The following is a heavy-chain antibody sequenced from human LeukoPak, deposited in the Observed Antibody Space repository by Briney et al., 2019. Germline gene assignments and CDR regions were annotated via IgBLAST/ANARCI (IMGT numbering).Heavy chain of an antibody. CDR3: ATVYSSGWYWNY. Sequence: ASVTVSCKASGYTFTGYYMHWVRQAPGQGLEWMGWINPNSGGTNYAQKFQGRVTMTRDTSISTAYMELSSLRSDDTALYYCATVYSSGWYWNYWGQGTLVTVSS. CDR2: INPNSGGT. CDR1: GYTFTGYY. J-gene: IGHJ4*02. V-gene: IGHV1-2*02. D-gene: IGHD6-19*01.